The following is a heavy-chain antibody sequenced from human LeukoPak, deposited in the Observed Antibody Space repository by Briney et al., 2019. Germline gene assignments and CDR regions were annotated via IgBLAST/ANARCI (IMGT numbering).Heavy chain of an antibody. D-gene: IGHD6-19*01. CDR3: AKDELRYSSGWYVTDY. J-gene: IGHJ4*02. CDR1: GFTFSSYA. V-gene: IGHV3-23*01. CDR2: ISGSGGST. Sequence: GGSLRLSCAASGFTFSSYAMSWVRQAPGKGLEWVSAISGSGGSTYYADSVKGRFTISRDNSKNTLYLQMNSLRAEDTAVYYCAKDELRYSSGWYVTDYWGQGTLVTVSS.